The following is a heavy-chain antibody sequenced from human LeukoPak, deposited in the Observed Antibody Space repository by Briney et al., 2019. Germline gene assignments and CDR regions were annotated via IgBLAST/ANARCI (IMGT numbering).Heavy chain of an antibody. D-gene: IGHD6-19*01. CDR1: GGSISSYY. CDR2: IYYSGST. Sequence: SETLSLTCTVSGGSISSYYWSWIRQPPGKGLEWIGYIYYSGSTNYNPSLKSRVTISVDTSKNQFSLKLSSVTAADTAVYYCVVGSGARNWFDPWGQGTLVTVSS. CDR3: VVGSGARNWFDP. J-gene: IGHJ5*02. V-gene: IGHV4-59*01.